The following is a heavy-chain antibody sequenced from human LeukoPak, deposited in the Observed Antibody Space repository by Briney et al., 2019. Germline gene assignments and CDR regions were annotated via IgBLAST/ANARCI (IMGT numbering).Heavy chain of an antibody. Sequence: SQTLSLTCAISGDSVSSNSATWNWIRQSPSRGLEWLGRTYYRSKWYNDYTVSVNSRITINPDTSKNQFSLHLNSVPPEDTAVYFCARGPIWSDAFDVWGQGTMVTVPS. CDR1: GDSVSSNSAT. V-gene: IGHV6-1*01. CDR2: TYYRSKWYN. D-gene: IGHD1-1*01. CDR3: ARGPIWSDAFDV. J-gene: IGHJ3*01.